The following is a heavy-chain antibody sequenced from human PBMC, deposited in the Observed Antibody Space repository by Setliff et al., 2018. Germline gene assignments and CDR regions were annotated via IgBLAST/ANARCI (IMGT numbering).Heavy chain of an antibody. CDR1: CGSISGYD. J-gene: IGHJ5*02. CDR2: IYFSGST. V-gene: IGHV4-59*12. Sequence: SETLSLTCTVSCGSISGYDCTWIRQPPGKGLECIGYIYFSGSTYYNPSLKSRVTLSLDTSKNQFSLKLNSVTAADTALYFCAREVAGTYHYFDPWGQGTLVTVSS. CDR3: AREVAGTYHYFDP. D-gene: IGHD6-19*01.